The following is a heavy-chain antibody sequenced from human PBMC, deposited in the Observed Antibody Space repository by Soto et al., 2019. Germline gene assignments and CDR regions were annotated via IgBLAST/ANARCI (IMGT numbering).Heavy chain of an antibody. CDR1: GDSVSSNSAA. V-gene: IGHV6-1*01. CDR2: TYYRSKWYN. J-gene: IGHJ6*02. D-gene: IGHD3-10*01. CDR3: ARHNYGSGSYSSDYYYYYGMDV. Sequence: PSQTLSLTCAISGDSVSSNSAAWNWIRQSPSRGLEWLGRTYYRSKWYNDYAVSVKSRITINPDTSKNQFSLQLNSVTPEDTAVYYCARHNYGSGSYSSDYYYYYGMDVWGQGTTVTVSS.